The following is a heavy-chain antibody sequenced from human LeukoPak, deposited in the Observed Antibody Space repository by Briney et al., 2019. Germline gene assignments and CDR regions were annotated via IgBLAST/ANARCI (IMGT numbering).Heavy chain of an antibody. CDR1: GFSISDYW. CDR2: IKGDGSDK. J-gene: IGHJ4*02. Sequence: PGGSLRLSCAVSGFSISDYWMTWVRQAPGKGLECVANIKGDGSDKNYVDSVKGRFTISRDNAKNSLYLQMNSLRAEDTAVYYCANGGYSYGYVSYFDYWGQGTLVTVSS. V-gene: IGHV3-7*01. D-gene: IGHD5-18*01. CDR3: ANGGYSYGYVSYFDY.